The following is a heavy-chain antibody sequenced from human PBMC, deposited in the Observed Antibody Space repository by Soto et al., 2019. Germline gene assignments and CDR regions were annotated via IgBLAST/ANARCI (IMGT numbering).Heavy chain of an antibody. CDR2: FHSSGST. J-gene: IGHJ6*03. D-gene: IGHD3-10*01. CDR3: ARDGDISYYYGSGSQYYYMDV. Sequence: SETLSLTCTVSGGSIINYYWSWIRQPPGKGLEWFGYFHSSGSTKYNPSLESRVAISVDTSRNLFSLNLTSVTAADTAVYYCARDGDISYYYGSGSQYYYMDVWGRGTTVTVSS. V-gene: IGHV4-59*01. CDR1: GGSIINYY.